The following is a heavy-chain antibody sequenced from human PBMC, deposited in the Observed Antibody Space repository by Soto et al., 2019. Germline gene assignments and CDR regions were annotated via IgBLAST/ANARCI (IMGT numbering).Heavy chain of an antibody. CDR1: GYTFTSYD. J-gene: IGHJ4*02. V-gene: IGHV1-8*01. Sequence: QVQLVQSGAEAKKPGASVTVSCQASGYTFTSYDINWVRQATGQGLEWMGWMTPSSGNTGYAQKFQGRVTLTRSTSIRTAYLELSSLRSDDTAVYYCTRGDFWGQGTRVTVSS. CDR3: TRGDF. CDR2: MTPSSGNT.